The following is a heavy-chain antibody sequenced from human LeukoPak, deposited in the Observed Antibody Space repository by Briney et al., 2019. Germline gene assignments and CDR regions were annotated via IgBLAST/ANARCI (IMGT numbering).Heavy chain of an antibody. D-gene: IGHD2-15*01. V-gene: IGHV1-8*01. CDR2: MNPNSGNT. J-gene: IGHJ4*02. CDR3: ARGAPGGYCSGGSCPYYDY. Sequence: ASVKVSCKASGYTFASYDINWVRQATGQGLEWIGWMNPNSGNTGNAQKFQGRVTMTRNTSITTAYMELSSLRSEDTAVYYCARGAPGGYCSGGSCPYYDYWGQGTLVTVSS. CDR1: GYTFASYD.